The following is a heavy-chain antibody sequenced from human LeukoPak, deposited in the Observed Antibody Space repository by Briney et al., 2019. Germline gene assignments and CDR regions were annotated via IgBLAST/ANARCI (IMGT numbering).Heavy chain of an antibody. CDR2: IYYTGTT. V-gene: IGHV4-39*01. D-gene: IGHD2/OR15-2a*01. CDR1: GGSISSSGIY. J-gene: IGHJ4*02. Sequence: SETLSLTCTVSGGSISSSGIYWGWVRQPPGKGLEWTANIYYTGTTYYNPSLKSRIAISADKSKNQFSLKLSSVTAADTAVYFCTRNTGSSYYWGQGTLVTVSS. CDR3: TRNTGSSYY.